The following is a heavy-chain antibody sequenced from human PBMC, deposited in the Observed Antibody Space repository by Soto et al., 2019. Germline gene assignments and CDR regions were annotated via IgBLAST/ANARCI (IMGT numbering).Heavy chain of an antibody. CDR2: MYYSVST. CDR3: ARWYGSEVFDY. V-gene: IGHV4-39*01. J-gene: IGHJ4*02. Sequence: QLQLQESGPGLVKPSETLSLTCTVSGGSISSSSYYWGWIRQPPGKRLEWIGGMYYSVSTYFNPSLKSRVTISVDTSKNQLSLKLSSVTAADTAGYYCARWYGSEVFDYWGQGTLVTVSS. D-gene: IGHD3-10*01. CDR1: GGSISSSSYY.